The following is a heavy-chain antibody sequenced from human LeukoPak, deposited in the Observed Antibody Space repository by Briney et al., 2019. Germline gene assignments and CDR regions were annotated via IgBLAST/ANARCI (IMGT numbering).Heavy chain of an antibody. Sequence: SETLSLTCTVSGYSISSGYYWGWIRQPPGKGLEWIGSIYYSGSTYYNPSLKSRVTISVDTSKNQFSLKLSSVTAADTAVYYCARDRRDGYNLGYFDYWGQGTLVTVSS. D-gene: IGHD5-24*01. V-gene: IGHV4-38-2*02. CDR2: IYYSGST. CDR3: ARDRRDGYNLGYFDY. CDR1: GYSISSGYY. J-gene: IGHJ4*02.